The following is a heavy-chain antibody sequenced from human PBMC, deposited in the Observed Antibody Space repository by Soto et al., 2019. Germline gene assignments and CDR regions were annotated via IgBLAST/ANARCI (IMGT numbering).Heavy chain of an antibody. Sequence: EVQLVESGGGLVQPGGSLRLSCAASGFSITNTWMHWVRQAPGKGLEWVGRVKSKADGGTADYAAPAKGRFTVSRDDSKNTQYLQMNSLKMENTAVYYCNAYPDNWGGHTPIWGQGTLVTVSS. D-gene: IGHD2-21*01. CDR3: NAYPDNWGGHTPI. CDR1: GFSITNTW. J-gene: IGHJ4*02. V-gene: IGHV3-15*07. CDR2: VKSKADGGTA.